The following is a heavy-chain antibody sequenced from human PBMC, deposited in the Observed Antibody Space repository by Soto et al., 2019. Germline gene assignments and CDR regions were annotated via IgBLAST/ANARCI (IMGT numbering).Heavy chain of an antibody. CDR3: TSQPNSYDRSGYDADIDY. V-gene: IGHV3-73*02. D-gene: IGHD3-22*01. Sequence: VQLVESGGGLVQPGGSLKLSCAASGFTFSGSAMHWVRQASGKGLEWVGRIRSKANSYATAYAASVKGRFTISRDNAKNTAYLQMNSLKTEDTAVYYCTSQPNSYDRSGYDADIDYWGQGTLVTVSS. CDR2: IRSKANSYAT. J-gene: IGHJ4*02. CDR1: GFTFSGSA.